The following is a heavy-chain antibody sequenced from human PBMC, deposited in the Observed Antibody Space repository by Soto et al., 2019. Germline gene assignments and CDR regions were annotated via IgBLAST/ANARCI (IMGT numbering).Heavy chain of an antibody. CDR2: FDPEDGET. CDR3: ATSDIVVVPAAMSFDY. Sequence: ASVKVSCKVSGYTLTELSMHWVRQAPGKGLEWMGGFDPEDGETIYAQKFQGRVTMTEDTSTDTAYMELSSLRSEDTAVYYCATSDIVVVPAAMSFDYWGQGTLVTVSS. D-gene: IGHD2-2*01. V-gene: IGHV1-24*01. CDR1: GYTLTELS. J-gene: IGHJ4*02.